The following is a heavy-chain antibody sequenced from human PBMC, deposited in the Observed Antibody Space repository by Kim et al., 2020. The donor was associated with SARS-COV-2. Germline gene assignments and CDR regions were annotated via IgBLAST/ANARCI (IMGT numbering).Heavy chain of an antibody. Sequence: GSLRLSCSASGFTFSSYAMHWVRQAPGKGLEYVSAISSNGGSTYYADSVKGRFTISRDNSKNTLYLQMSSLRAEDTAVYYCVKRADSGSATAPHFDYWGQGTLVTVSS. J-gene: IGHJ4*02. CDR3: VKRADSGSATAPHFDY. CDR2: ISSNGGST. V-gene: IGHV3-64D*06. D-gene: IGHD1-26*01. CDR1: GFTFSSYA.